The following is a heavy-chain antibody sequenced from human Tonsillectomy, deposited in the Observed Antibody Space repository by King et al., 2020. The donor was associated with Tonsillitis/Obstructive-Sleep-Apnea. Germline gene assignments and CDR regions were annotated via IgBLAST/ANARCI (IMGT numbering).Heavy chain of an antibody. CDR1: GGSITSYY. CDR3: ARDTPHCSGSYTLGWFDP. J-gene: IGHJ5*02. Sequence: QLQESGPGLVKPSETLSLTCTVSGGSITSYYWSWIRQPPGKGLEWIGYIYYSGSTNYNPSLKSRVTISADTSKNQFSLKLSSVTAADTAVYYCARDTPHCSGSYTLGWFDPWGQGTLVTVSS. CDR2: IYYSGST. V-gene: IGHV4-59*01. D-gene: IGHD3-10*02.